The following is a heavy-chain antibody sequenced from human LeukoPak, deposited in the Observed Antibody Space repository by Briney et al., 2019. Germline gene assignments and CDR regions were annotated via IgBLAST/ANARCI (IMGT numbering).Heavy chain of an antibody. CDR1: GYTLTELS. CDR2: FDPEDGET. V-gene: IGHV1-24*01. Sequence: GASVKVSCKVSGYTLTELSMHWVRQAPGKGLEWMGGFDPEDGETIYAQKFQGRVTMTTDTSTSTAYMELRSLRSDDTAVYYCARAPADFWSGYSDYWGQGTLVTVSS. J-gene: IGHJ4*02. CDR3: ARAPADFWSGYSDY. D-gene: IGHD3-3*01.